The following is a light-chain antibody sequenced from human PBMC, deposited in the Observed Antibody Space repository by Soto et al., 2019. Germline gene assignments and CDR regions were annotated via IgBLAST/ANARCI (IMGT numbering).Light chain of an antibody. CDR1: QRISSRY. J-gene: IGKJ2*01. CDR2: GAS. Sequence: EIVLTQSPGTLSLSPGERATLSCRASQRISSRYLAWYQQKPGQAPRLLISGASTRATGIPDRFSGSGSGTYFALTISRLEPEAFAVYFCQRYGSSPPFTFGQGTKVEI. CDR3: QRYGSSPPFT. V-gene: IGKV3-20*01.